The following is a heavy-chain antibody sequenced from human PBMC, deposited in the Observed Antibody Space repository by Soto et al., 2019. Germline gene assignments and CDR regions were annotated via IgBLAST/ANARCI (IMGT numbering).Heavy chain of an antibody. J-gene: IGHJ6*02. V-gene: IGHV1-18*01. CDR1: GYTFTSYG. CDR2: ISAYNGNT. Sequence: QVQLVQSGAEVKKPGASVKVSCKASGYTFTSYGISWVRQAPGQGLEWMGWISAYNGNTNYAQKFQGRVTMTTDTSTSTASMELRSLRSDDTAMYYCARPYYDILTGYLYYYGMDVWGQGTTVTVSS. D-gene: IGHD3-9*01. CDR3: ARPYYDILTGYLYYYGMDV.